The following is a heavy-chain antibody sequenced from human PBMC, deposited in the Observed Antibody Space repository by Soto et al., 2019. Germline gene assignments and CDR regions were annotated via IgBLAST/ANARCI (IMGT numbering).Heavy chain of an antibody. J-gene: IGHJ4*02. CDR1: VFLLSRYS. V-gene: IGHV3-30*04. CDR3: ARSRSGAVADSFDF. Sequence: GGSLRLSCEACVFLLSRYSIHGVRQAPGKGLEWLAVISRDGSNRYYLDSVKGRFTISRDNSKNTLYLQMNSLREDDTALYYCARSRSGAVADSFDFWGQGTLVTVS. CDR2: ISRDGSNR. D-gene: IGHD3-10*01.